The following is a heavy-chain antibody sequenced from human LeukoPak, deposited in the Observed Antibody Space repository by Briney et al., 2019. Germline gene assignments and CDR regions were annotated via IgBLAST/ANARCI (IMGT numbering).Heavy chain of an antibody. CDR3: ARRGSSWYPFDY. CDR2: INGGATST. D-gene: IGHD6-13*01. Sequence: AGGSLRLSCAASGFGFSSYAMSWVRQAPGKGLEWVSGINGGATSTVYADSVKGRFTISRDNAKNSLYLQMNSLRAEDTAVYYCARRGSSWYPFDYWGQGTLVTVSS. CDR1: GFGFSSYA. J-gene: IGHJ4*02. V-gene: IGHV3-23*01.